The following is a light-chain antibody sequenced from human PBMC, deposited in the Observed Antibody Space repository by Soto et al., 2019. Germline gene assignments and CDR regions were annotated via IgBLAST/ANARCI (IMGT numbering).Light chain of an antibody. V-gene: IGKV3-20*01. CDR1: QSVSSSY. Sequence: EILLTQSPGTLSLSPGERATLSCRASQSVSSSYLAWYQQKPGQAPRLLIYGASSRATGIPDRLSGSGSGTDFTLTIRRLEPEDFAVYYCQQYGSSRAFGGGTKVDIK. J-gene: IGKJ4*01. CDR2: GAS. CDR3: QQYGSSRA.